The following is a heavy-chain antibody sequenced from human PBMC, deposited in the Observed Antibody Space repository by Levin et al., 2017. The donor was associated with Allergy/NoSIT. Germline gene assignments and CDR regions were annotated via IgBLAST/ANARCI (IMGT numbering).Heavy chain of an antibody. Sequence: GGSLRLSCAASGFTFSTYEMNWVRQPPGKGLEWLSYITSTGTTIWYTNSVKGRFTISRDNAKNSLYLQMNSLGAEDTALYYCVREGQMLDGRGAQFDDWGHGALVTVSS. CDR2: ITSTGTTI. D-gene: IGHD1-26*01. CDR1: GFTFSTYE. V-gene: IGHV3-48*03. J-gene: IGHJ4*01. CDR3: VREGQMLDGRGAQFDD.